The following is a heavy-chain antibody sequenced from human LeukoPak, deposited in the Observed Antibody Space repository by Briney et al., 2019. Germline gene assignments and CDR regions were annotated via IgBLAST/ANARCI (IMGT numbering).Heavy chain of an antibody. CDR1: GFTFSSYA. CDR3: AKDSRGYGGPDLDY. D-gene: IGHD5-12*01. Sequence: PGGSLRLSCAASGFTFSSYAMSWVRQAPGKGLEWVSAISGSGTGTYYADSVKGRFTISRDNSKNTLYLQMNSLRAEDTAVYYCAKDSRGYGGPDLDYWGQGTLVTVSS. CDR2: ISGSGTGT. J-gene: IGHJ4*02. V-gene: IGHV3-23*01.